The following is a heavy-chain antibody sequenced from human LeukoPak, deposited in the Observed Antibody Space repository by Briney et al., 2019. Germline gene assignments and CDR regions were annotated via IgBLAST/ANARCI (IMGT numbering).Heavy chain of an antibody. CDR1: SGSITSGGYY. CDR2: IYYSGST. Sequence: PSQTLSLTCTVSSGSITSGGYYWNWIRQHPGKGLEWIGYIYYSGSTFHNPSLKSRVTMSVDTSKNQFSLKLSSVTAADTAVYYCARAPKGMTTVRYYYYYYMDVWGKGTTVTVSS. CDR3: ARAPKGMTTVRYYYYYYMDV. D-gene: IGHD4-11*01. J-gene: IGHJ6*03. V-gene: IGHV4-31*03.